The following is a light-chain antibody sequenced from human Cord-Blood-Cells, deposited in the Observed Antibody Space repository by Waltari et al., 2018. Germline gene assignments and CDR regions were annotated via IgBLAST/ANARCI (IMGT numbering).Light chain of an antibody. J-gene: IGLJ3*02. CDR1: TSDVGSYNL. CDR2: EGS. CDR3: CSYAGSSTWV. V-gene: IGLV2-23*01. Sequence: QSALTQPDPLSGVPGQAITISCTGATSDVGSYNLVSWYQQHPGTAPHLMIYEGSKRPSGGSNRVSGSKSGNTAALTISGRQAEDEADYYCCSYAGSSTWVFGGGTKRTVL.